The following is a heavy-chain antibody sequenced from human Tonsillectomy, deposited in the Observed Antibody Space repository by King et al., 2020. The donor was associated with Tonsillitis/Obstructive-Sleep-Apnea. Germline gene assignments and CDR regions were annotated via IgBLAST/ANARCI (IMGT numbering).Heavy chain of an antibody. CDR1: GYTFTWYY. D-gene: IGHD1-14*01. CDR3: ARDDVVGRYIDS. Sequence: VQLVESGAEVKTPGASVKVSCKASGYTFTWYYIHWVRQARGQGLEWMGIINPSSGVKTYAQKFQGRVTMTTDTSASTVYLVLSSLRSEDTAVYYCARDDVVGRYIDSWGQGTLVTVSS. CDR2: INPSSGVK. V-gene: IGHV1-46*01. J-gene: IGHJ4*02.